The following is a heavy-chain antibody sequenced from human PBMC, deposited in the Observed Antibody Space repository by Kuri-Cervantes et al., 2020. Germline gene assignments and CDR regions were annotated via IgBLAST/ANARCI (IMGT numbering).Heavy chain of an antibody. D-gene: IGHD6-19*01. Sequence: GESLKISCAASGFTFSSYWMSWVRQAPGKGLEWVANIKQDGSEKYYVDSVKGRFTISRDNSKKTIYLQMNTLTVEDTAVYYCARDGTAVAGFFDFWGQGGLVTVSS. CDR3: ARDGTAVAGFFDF. V-gene: IGHV3-7*01. CDR2: IKQDGSEK. J-gene: IGHJ4*02. CDR1: GFTFSSYW.